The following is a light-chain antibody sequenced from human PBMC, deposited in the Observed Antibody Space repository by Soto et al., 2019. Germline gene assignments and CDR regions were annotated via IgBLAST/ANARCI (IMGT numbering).Light chain of an antibody. V-gene: IGLV4-69*01. J-gene: IGLJ2*01. Sequence: QSVLTQSPSASASLGASVKLTCTLSSGHSSYTIAWHQQQPEKGPRYLMKLNSDGSHNKGDGIHDRFSGSSSGAERYLTISSLQSEDEADYYCQTWGSGIVVFGGGTKLTVL. CDR1: SGHSSYT. CDR3: QTWGSGIVV. CDR2: LNSDGSH.